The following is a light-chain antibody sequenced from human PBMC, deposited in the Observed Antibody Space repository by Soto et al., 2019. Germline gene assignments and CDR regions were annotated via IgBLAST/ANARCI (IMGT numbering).Light chain of an antibody. CDR2: TAA. CDR1: QSISSN. V-gene: IGKV1-39*01. Sequence: DMQMTQSPSSLSAYVGDRVTITCRASQSISSNLNWYQQKPGKAPKLLIYTAASLQSGVPSRFSGSGSGTDFTLTIASLQLEDFATYYCQQSNSLPPTFGQGTKVDI. CDR3: QQSNSLPPT. J-gene: IGKJ1*01.